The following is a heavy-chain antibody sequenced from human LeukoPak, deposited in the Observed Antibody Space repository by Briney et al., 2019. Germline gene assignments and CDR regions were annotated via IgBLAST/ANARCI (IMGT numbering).Heavy chain of an antibody. CDR3: ARHPYSGSYSNWFDP. CDR2: IYYSGST. CDR1: GGSIGSYY. Sequence: SETLSLTCTVSGGSIGSYYWTWIRQPPGKGLEWIGYIYYSGSTNYNPSLKSRVTISVDTSKNQFSLKLSSVTAADTAVYYCARHPYSGSYSNWFDPWGQGTLVTVSS. D-gene: IGHD1-26*01. J-gene: IGHJ5*02. V-gene: IGHV4-59*01.